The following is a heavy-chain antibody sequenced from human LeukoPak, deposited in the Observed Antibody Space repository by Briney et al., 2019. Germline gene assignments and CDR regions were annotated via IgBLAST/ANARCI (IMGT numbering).Heavy chain of an antibody. Sequence: GGSLRLSCAASGFTFSSYSMTWVRQAPGKGLEWVSYISSSSSTIYYADSVKGRFTISRDNAKNSLYLQMNSLRAEDTAVYYCARDDYYDSSGYLLFSDAFDIWGQGTMVTVSS. V-gene: IGHV3-48*01. CDR2: ISSSSSTI. CDR3: ARDDYYDSSGYLLFSDAFDI. CDR1: GFTFSSYS. J-gene: IGHJ3*02. D-gene: IGHD3-22*01.